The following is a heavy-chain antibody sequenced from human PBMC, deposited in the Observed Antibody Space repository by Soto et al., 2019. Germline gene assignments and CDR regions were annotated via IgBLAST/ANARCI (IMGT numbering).Heavy chain of an antibody. Sequence: GGSLRLSCAASGFTFSIYAMTWVRQAPGKGLEWVSGISGTDGSTYYADSVKGRFTISRDNSKSTLYLQMNSLRTEDTAIYFCARKDLRSSGWTDYWGQGTLVTVSS. D-gene: IGHD6-25*01. V-gene: IGHV3-23*01. CDR1: GFTFSIYA. CDR3: ARKDLRSSGWTDY. CDR2: ISGTDGST. J-gene: IGHJ4*02.